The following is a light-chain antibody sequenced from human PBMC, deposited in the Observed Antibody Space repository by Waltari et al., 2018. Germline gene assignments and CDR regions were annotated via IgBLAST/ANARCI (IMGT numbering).Light chain of an antibody. CDR2: LNSDGSH. Sequence: QLVLTQSPSASASLGASVKLTCILSSGHSSYAIAWHQQQPDKGPRYLMGLNSDGSHTMGAGIPDRFSGSSSGAERYLTISSLQSEDEADYYCQTWGTGIRVFGGGTKLTVL. CDR3: QTWGTGIRV. CDR1: SGHSSYA. V-gene: IGLV4-69*01. J-gene: IGLJ3*02.